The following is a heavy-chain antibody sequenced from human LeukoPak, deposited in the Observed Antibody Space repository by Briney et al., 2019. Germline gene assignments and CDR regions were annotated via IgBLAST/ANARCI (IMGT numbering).Heavy chain of an antibody. V-gene: IGHV3-48*02. J-gene: IGHJ6*02. D-gene: IGHD6-13*01. CDR3: ARDRRAAAAVYGMDVAVYGMDV. Sequence: GGSLRLSCAASGFALGGYSMDWVRQAPGKGLEWVSYISISSSAIYYADSVKGRFTISRDNAKNSLYLQMNSLRDEDTAVYYCARDRRAAAAVYGMDVAVYGMDVWGQGTTVTVSS. CDR2: ISISSSAI. CDR1: GFALGGYS.